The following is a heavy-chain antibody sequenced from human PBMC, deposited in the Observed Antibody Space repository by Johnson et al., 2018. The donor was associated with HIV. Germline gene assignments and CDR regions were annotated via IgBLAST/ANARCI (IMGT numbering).Heavy chain of an antibody. V-gene: IGHV3-33*01. CDR1: GFTFNNYG. J-gene: IGHJ3*01. Sequence: QVQLVESGGGVVQPGRSLRLSCTASGFTFNNYGMHWVRQAPGKGLEWVAVIWFDGFTNYYGDSVKGRFTISSDNAKNSLYLQMNSLRAEDTAVYYWARDGALGWEPVGAFDVWGQGTMVTVSS. D-gene: IGHD1-26*01. CDR3: ARDGALGWEPVGAFDV. CDR2: IWFDGFTN.